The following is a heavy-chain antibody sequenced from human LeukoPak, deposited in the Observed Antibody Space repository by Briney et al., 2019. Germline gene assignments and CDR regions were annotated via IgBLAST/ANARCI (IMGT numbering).Heavy chain of an antibody. CDR2: TYYRSKWYN. J-gene: IGHJ4*02. V-gene: IGHV6-1*01. D-gene: IGHD3-10*01. Sequence: SQTLSLTCALSGDSFSSNSATWNWIRQSPSRGLEWLGRTYYRSKWYNDYAVSVKSRLTINPDTSKNQFSLQLNSVTPEDTAVYYCTRGASGTVGAFDYWGQGTLVTVSS. CDR3: TRGASGTVGAFDY. CDR1: GDSFSSNSAT.